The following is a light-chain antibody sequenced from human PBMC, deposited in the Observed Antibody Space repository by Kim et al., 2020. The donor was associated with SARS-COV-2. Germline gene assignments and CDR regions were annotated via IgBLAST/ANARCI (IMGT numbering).Light chain of an antibody. V-gene: IGKV3-20*01. Sequence: EIVLTQSPGTLSLSPGEGATLSCRTSQGVSSSYFAWYQQKPGQAPRLLIYDTSSRATGIPARFRGSGSGTDFTLTISRLEPEDFAVYYCQQYGRSPPVTFGQGTKLEI. CDR3: QQYGRSPPVT. J-gene: IGKJ2*01. CDR1: QGVSSSY. CDR2: DTS.